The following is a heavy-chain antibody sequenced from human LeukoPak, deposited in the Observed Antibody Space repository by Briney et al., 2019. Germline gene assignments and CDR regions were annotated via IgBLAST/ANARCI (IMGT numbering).Heavy chain of an antibody. V-gene: IGHV5-10-1*01. D-gene: IGHD1-1*01. CDR2: IDPTDSET. CDR1: GYSFTTYW. CDR3: ARTRYMPVDDY. Sequence: GESVKISCKGSGYSFTTYWISWVRQMPGKGLEWMGRIDPTDSETNYSPSFQGHVTISADKSISTAYLQWSSLKASDTAMYYCARTRYMPVDDYWGQGTLITVS. J-gene: IGHJ4*02.